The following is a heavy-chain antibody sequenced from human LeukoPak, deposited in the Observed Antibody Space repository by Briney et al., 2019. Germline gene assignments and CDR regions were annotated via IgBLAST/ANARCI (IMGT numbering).Heavy chain of an antibody. CDR1: GYTFTSYG. J-gene: IGHJ5*02. CDR2: ISGYNGNT. V-gene: IGHV1-18*01. D-gene: IGHD2-2*02. Sequence: ASVKVSCKASGYTFTSYGISWVRQAPGQGLEWMGWISGYNGNTKYAQNLQGRVTMTTDTSTSTAYMELRSLRSDDTAAYYCAKGDCSSTSCYSGPYNRFDPWGQGTLVTVSS. CDR3: AKGDCSSTSCYSGPYNRFDP.